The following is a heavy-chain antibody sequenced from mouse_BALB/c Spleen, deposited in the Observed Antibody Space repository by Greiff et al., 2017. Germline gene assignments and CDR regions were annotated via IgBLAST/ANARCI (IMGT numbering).Heavy chain of an antibody. CDR2: ISYSGST. Sequence: GQLQESGPSLVKPSQTLSLTCSVTGDSITSGYWNWIRKFPGNKLEYMGYISYSGSTYYNPSLKSRISITRDTSKNQYYLQLNSVTTEDTATYYCARFHYYGSSSFAYWGQGTLVTVSA. V-gene: IGHV3-8*02. J-gene: IGHJ3*01. CDR1: GDSITSGY. CDR3: ARFHYYGSSSFAY. D-gene: IGHD1-1*01.